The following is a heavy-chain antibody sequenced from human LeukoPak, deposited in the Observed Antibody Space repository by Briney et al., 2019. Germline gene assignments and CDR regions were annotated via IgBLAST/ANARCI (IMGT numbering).Heavy chain of an antibody. CDR3: ARNGQLSVAGTYFDY. D-gene: IGHD6-19*01. J-gene: IGHJ4*02. Sequence: GASVKVSCKASGGTFSSYAISWVRQAPGQGLEWMGRIIPILGIANYAQKFQGRVTITADKSTSTAYMELSSLRAEDTAVYYCARNGQLSVAGTYFDYWGQGTLVTVSS. V-gene: IGHV1-69*04. CDR1: GGTFSSYA. CDR2: IIPILGIA.